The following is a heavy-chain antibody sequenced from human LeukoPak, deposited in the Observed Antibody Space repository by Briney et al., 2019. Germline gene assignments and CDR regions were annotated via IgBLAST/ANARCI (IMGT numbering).Heavy chain of an antibody. J-gene: IGHJ4*02. CDR1: GITFSSYP. Sequence: PGGSLRLSCAASGITFSSYPMTWVRQAPGKGLEWVSTISGSGGSAYYADSVKGRFTISRDNAKNTLSLQMSSLSAEDTAVYYCAKEGSSGWIPTRHFDHWGLGTLVTVSS. CDR2: ISGSGGSA. CDR3: AKEGSSGWIPTRHFDH. V-gene: IGHV3-23*01. D-gene: IGHD6-19*01.